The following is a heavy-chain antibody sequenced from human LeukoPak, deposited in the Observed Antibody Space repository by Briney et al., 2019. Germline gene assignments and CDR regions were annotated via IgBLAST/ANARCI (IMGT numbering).Heavy chain of an antibody. J-gene: IGHJ4*02. CDR2: ISGSGGST. D-gene: IGHD5-18*01. CDR1: GFTFSSYA. Sequence: GGSLRLSCAASGFTFSSYAMSWVRQAPGKGLEWVSAISGSGGSTYYADSVKGRFTISRDNSKNTLYLQMNSLRAEDTAVYYCAKDLASIRIWSLFDYWGQGTLVTVSS. V-gene: IGHV3-23*01. CDR3: AKDLASIRIWSLFDY.